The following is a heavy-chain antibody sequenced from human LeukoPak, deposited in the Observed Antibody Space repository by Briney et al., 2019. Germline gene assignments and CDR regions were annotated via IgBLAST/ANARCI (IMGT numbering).Heavy chain of an antibody. CDR3: AKLFESGTYNNFLHY. V-gene: IGHV1-18*01. Sequence: ASVKVSCKASSYTFTSYGISWVRQAPGQGLEWMGWISAYNGNTNYAQKLQGRVTMTTDTSTSTAYMELRSLRPEDTAIYYCAKLFESGTYNNFLHYWGQGTLVTVFS. CDR1: SYTFTSYG. J-gene: IGHJ4*02. CDR2: ISAYNGNT. D-gene: IGHD3-10*01.